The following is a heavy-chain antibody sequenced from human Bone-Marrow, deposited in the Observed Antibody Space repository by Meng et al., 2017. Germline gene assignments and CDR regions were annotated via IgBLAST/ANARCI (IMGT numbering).Heavy chain of an antibody. D-gene: IGHD5-12*01. CDR2: MNPNSGNT. Sequence: ASVKVSCKASGYTFTSYDINWVRQATGQGLEWMGWMNPNSGNTGYAQKFQGRVTITRNTSISTAYMELSSLRSEDTAVYYCARGSDGGYDFDYWGRGTLVTFSS. CDR1: GYTFTSYD. CDR3: ARGSDGGYDFDY. J-gene: IGHJ4*02. V-gene: IGHV1-8*03.